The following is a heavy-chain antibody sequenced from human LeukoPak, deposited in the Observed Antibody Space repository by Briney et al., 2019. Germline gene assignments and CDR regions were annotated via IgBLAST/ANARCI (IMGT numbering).Heavy chain of an antibody. V-gene: IGHV4-59*01. CDR1: GGSISSYY. D-gene: IGHD1-1*01. Sequence: SETLPLTCTVSGGSISSYYWSWIRQPPGKGLEWIGYICYSGSTNYNPSLKSRVTISVDTSKNQFSLKLSSVTAADTAVYYCAGIQLERRWFDPWGQGTLVTVSS. CDR3: AGIQLERRWFDP. J-gene: IGHJ5*02. CDR2: ICYSGST.